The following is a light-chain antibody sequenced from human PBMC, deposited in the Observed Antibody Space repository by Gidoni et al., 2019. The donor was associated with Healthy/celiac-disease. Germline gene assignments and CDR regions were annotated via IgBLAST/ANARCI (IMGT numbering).Light chain of an antibody. CDR1: QNISSY. CDR3: QQRYSTPIT. CDR2: AAS. J-gene: IGKJ5*01. V-gene: IGKV1-39*01. Sequence: EIQMTQSPSALSASVGDRVTITCRASQNISSYLNWYQQKPGNAPKLLIYAASSLQSGVPSRFSGSGSGTDFTLTISSLQPEDFATYYCQQRYSTPITFGPGTRLEIK.